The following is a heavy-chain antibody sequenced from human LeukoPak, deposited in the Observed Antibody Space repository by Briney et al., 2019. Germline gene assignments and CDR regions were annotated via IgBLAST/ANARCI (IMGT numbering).Heavy chain of an antibody. Sequence: ASVTVSCKASGYTFTSYDINWVRQAPGQGLEWMGWMNPNSGNTGYAQKFQGRVTMTRNTSISTAYMELSSLRSEDTAVYYCARGRRRCSGGSCYPNWYFDLWGRGTLVTVFS. CDR2: MNPNSGNT. D-gene: IGHD2-15*01. CDR3: ARGRRRCSGGSCYPNWYFDL. CDR1: GYTFTSYD. V-gene: IGHV1-8*01. J-gene: IGHJ2*01.